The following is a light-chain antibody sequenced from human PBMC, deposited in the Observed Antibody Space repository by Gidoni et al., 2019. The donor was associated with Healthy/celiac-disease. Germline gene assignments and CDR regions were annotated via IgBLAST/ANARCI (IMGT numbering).Light chain of an antibody. CDR3: QQYNSYSPTWT. J-gene: IGKJ1*01. CDR1: QSISSW. Sequence: DIQMTQSHDTLSASVGDRVTITCRASQSISSWLGWYQQKPGKAPKLLIYKASSLESGVPSRFSGSGSGTEFTLTISSLQPDDFATYYCQQYNSYSPTWTFXQXTKVEIK. V-gene: IGKV1-5*03. CDR2: KAS.